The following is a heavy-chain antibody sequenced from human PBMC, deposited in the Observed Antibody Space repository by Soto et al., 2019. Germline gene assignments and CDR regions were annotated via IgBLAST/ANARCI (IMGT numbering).Heavy chain of an antibody. CDR1: WHSVAGNSAA. V-gene: IGHV6-1*01. J-gene: IGHJ6*02. D-gene: IGHD5-18*01. Sequence: SQTLSLTCAISWHSVAGNSAAWNWIRQSPSRGLEWLGRTYYRSKWYNDYAVSVKSRITINPDTSKNQFSLQLNSVTPEDTAVYYCARDKGSYGYNYYYHGMDVWGQGTTVTVSS. CDR3: ARDKGSYGYNYYYHGMDV. CDR2: TYYRSKWYN.